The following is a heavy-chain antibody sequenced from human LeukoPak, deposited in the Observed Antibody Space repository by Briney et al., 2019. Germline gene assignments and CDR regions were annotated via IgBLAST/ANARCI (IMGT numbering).Heavy chain of an antibody. Sequence: GGSLRLSCAASGFTFNTYAIYWVRQAPGKGLEWVSGICGSGCCTYYADSVKGRFTISRDNSKNTVYLQMNSLTADDTAIYYCAKTTVGYSSGRYPGWPADCWGQGTLVTVSS. CDR3: AKTTVGYSSGRYPGWPADC. D-gene: IGHD6-19*01. V-gene: IGHV3-23*01. J-gene: IGHJ4*02. CDR2: ICGSGCCT. CDR1: GFTFNTYA.